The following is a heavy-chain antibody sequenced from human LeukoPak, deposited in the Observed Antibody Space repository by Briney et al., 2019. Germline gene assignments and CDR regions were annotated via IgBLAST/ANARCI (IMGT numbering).Heavy chain of an antibody. CDR2: IYSGGDT. CDR3: AKDKGAVTGTFDY. D-gene: IGHD1-14*01. CDR1: GFTVSNNY. J-gene: IGHJ4*02. Sequence: PGGSLRLSCAASGFTVSNNYMSWVRQAPGKGLEWVSVIYSGGDTYYADSVKGRFTISRDNSKNTLYLQMNSLRAEDTAVYYCAKDKGAVTGTFDYWGQGTLVTVSS. V-gene: IGHV3-66*01.